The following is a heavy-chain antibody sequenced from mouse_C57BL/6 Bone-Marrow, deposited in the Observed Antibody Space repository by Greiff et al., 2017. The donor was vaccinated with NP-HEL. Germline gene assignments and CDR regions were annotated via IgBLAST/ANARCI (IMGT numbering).Heavy chain of an antibody. V-gene: IGHV1-52*01. CDR2: IDPSDSDT. CDR1: GYTFTSYW. CDR3: ARSTGTAWFAY. D-gene: IGHD4-1*01. Sequence: QVQLQQPGAELVRPGSSVKLSCKASGYTFTSYWMHWVKQRPIQGLEWIGNIDPSDSDTHYNQQFKDKATLTVDKSSSTAYMQLSSLTSEDSAVYYCARSTGTAWFAYWGQGTLVTVSA. J-gene: IGHJ3*01.